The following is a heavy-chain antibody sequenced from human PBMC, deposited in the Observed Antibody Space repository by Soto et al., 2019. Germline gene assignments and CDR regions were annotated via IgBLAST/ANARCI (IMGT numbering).Heavy chain of an antibody. Sequence: QLQLQESGPGLVKPSETLSLTCTVSGGSISSSSYYWGWIRQPPGKGLEWIGSIYYSGSTYYNPSLTSRVTISVDTSKNQFSLKLSSVTAADTAVYYCARTAAVYFDYWGQGTLVTVSS. CDR2: IYYSGST. CDR1: GGSISSSSYY. D-gene: IGHD2-21*02. V-gene: IGHV4-39*01. J-gene: IGHJ4*02. CDR3: ARTAAVYFDY.